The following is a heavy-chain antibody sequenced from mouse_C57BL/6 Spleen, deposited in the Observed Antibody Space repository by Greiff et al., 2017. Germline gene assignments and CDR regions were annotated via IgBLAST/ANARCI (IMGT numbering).Heavy chain of an antibody. CDR3: ARWSSGGLDY. CDR1: GYTFTSYW. D-gene: IGHD3-2*02. J-gene: IGHJ2*01. CDR2: IYPGSGST. V-gene: IGHV1-55*01. Sequence: QVHVKQPGAELVKPGASVKMSCKASGYTFTSYWITWVKQRPGQGLEWIGDIYPGSGSTNYNEKFKSKATLTVDTSSSTAYMQLSSLTSEDSAVYYCARWSSGGLDYWGQGTTLTVSS.